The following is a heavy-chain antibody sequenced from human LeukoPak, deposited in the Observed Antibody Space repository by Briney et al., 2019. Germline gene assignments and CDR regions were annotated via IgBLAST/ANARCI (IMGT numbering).Heavy chain of an antibody. CDR3: AKDHNWNYVYGYFDY. V-gene: IGHV3-9*03. CDR2: ISWNSGSI. CDR1: GFTFDDYA. Sequence: PGGSLRLSCAASGFTFDDYAMHWVRQAPGKGLEWVSGISWNSGSIGYADSVKGRFTISRDNAKNSLYLQMNSLRAEDMALYYCAKDHNWNYVYGYFDYWGQGTLVTVSS. D-gene: IGHD1-7*01. J-gene: IGHJ4*02.